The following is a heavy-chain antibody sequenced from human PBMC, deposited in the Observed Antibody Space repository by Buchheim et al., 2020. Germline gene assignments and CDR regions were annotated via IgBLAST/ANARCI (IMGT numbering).Heavy chain of an antibody. D-gene: IGHD3-3*01. J-gene: IGHJ4*02. V-gene: IGHV4-59*01. CDR2: IFYSGST. CDR1: GGSISSYY. CDR3: ARDNWGEFWSGYPH. Sequence: QVQLQESGPGLVKPSETLSLTCTVSGGSISSYYWSWIRQPPGKGLEWIGYIFYSGSTNSNPSLKSRVTISVDTSKNQFSLKLTSVTAADSGIYYCARDNWGEFWSGYPHWGQGAL.